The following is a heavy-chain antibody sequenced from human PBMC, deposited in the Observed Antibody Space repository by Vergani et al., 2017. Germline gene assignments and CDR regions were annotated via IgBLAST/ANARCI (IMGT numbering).Heavy chain of an antibody. V-gene: IGHV1-69*04. CDR1: GGTFSSYA. D-gene: IGHD6-19*01. CDR2: IIPILGIA. Sequence: QVQLVQSGAEVKKPGSSVKVSCKASGGTFSSYAISWVRQAPGQGLEWMGRIIPILGIANYAQKFQGRVTITADKSTSTAYMELSSLRSEDTAVYYCARDPQSSGWHGYLLHYYGMDVWGQGTTVTVSS. J-gene: IGHJ6*02. CDR3: ARDPQSSGWHGYLLHYYGMDV.